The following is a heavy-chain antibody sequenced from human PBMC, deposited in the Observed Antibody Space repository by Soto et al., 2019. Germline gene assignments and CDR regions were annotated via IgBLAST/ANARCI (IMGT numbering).Heavy chain of an antibody. V-gene: IGHV3-23*01. CDR3: AKAAPTVTTFWDL. CDR2: VSGSGADR. Sequence: GGSLRLSCEGSGYPFARDAMSWVRQVPGKGLQWVASVSGSGADRHYSDSVRGRFTISRDNSKNTLFLQLNSLRAEDTAVYYCAKAAPTVTTFWDLWGQGTLVTVSS. J-gene: IGHJ5*02. D-gene: IGHD4-17*01. CDR1: GYPFARDA.